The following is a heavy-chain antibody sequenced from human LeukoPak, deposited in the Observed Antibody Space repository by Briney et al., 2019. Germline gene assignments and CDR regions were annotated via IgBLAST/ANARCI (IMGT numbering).Heavy chain of an antibody. CDR2: ISYDGSNK. J-gene: IGHJ4*02. CDR3: ARAINKVFDY. CDR1: GFTFSSYA. V-gene: IGHV3-30-3*01. Sequence: QPGGSLRLSCAASGFTFSSYAMHWVRQAPGKGLEWVAVISYDGSNKYYADSVKGRFTISRDNSKNTLYLQMNSLRAEDTAVYYCARAINKVFDYWGQGTLVTVSP.